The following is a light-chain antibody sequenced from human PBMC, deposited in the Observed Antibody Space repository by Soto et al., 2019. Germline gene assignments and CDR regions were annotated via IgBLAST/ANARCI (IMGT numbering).Light chain of an antibody. Sequence: QSALTQPASVSGSPGQSITISCTGTSSDVGSYNLVSWYQQHPGKAPKLMIYEGSKRPSGVSNRFSGSKFGNTASLTISGLQAEDEADYYCCSYAGSRVVFGGGTKVTVL. CDR3: CSYAGSRVV. V-gene: IGLV2-23*01. CDR2: EGS. CDR1: SSDVGSYNL. J-gene: IGLJ2*01.